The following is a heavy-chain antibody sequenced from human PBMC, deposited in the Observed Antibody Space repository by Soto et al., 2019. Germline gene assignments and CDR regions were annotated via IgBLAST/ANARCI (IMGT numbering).Heavy chain of an antibody. CDR3: ASEPHP. J-gene: IGHJ5*02. Sequence: QLQLQESGSGLVKPSQTLSLTCAVSGVSISSGGYSWSWIRQPPGKGLEWIGYIYHGGSTYYNTFLKSRVTIAVDKSNNQLSLKLSSVTAAHPAVYCWASEPHPWGQGTLVTASS. V-gene: IGHV4-30-2*01. CDR1: GVSISSGGYS. CDR2: IYHGGST.